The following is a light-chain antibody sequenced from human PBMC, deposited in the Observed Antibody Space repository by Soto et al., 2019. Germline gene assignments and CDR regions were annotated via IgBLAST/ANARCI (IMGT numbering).Light chain of an antibody. J-gene: IGLJ1*01. Sequence: VLTQPPSVSAAPGQKVTISCSGSSSNIGGNSVSWYQQLPGTAPKLLIYDDNKRPSGIPDRFSGSKSGTSATLGITGFQTGDEADYYCGSWDSSLSAYVFGTGTKVA. V-gene: IGLV1-51*01. CDR3: GSWDSSLSAYV. CDR1: SSNIGGNS. CDR2: DDN.